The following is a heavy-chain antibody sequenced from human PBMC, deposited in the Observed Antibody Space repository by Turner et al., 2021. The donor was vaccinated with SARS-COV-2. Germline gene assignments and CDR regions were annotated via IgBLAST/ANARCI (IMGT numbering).Heavy chain of an antibody. J-gene: IGHJ4*02. CDR3: AGHSPGLRGAYFDY. CDR1: GGSISSSSYY. Sequence: QLQLQESGPGLVKPSETLSLTCTVSGGSISSSSYYWGWIRQPPGKGRECIGIIYYSGSTSYNPSLKSRVPISVDTPKTHFSLKLSSVTAADTALYYGAGHSPGLRGAYFDYWAQGTLVTSPQ. CDR2: IYYSGST. D-gene: IGHD5-12*01. V-gene: IGHV4-39*01.